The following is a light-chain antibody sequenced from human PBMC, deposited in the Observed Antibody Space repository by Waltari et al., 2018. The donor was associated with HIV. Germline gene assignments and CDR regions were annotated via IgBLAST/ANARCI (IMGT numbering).Light chain of an antibody. CDR3: QQTADFPLT. CDR1: QGISTS. CDR2: RAS. V-gene: IGKV1-12*01. Sequence: SPSSLSASVGDRVTMTCRATQGISTSVAWYQQKPGEAPHLVIFRASGLQSGVPSRFSGSGSGTEFTLTIQDLQPEDSATYYCQQTADFPLTFGGGTKVEI. J-gene: IGKJ4*01.